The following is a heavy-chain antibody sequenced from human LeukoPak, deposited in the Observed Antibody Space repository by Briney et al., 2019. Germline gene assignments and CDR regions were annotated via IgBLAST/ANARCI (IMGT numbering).Heavy chain of an antibody. CDR1: GVTFSRYA. D-gene: IGHD5-18*01. J-gene: IGHJ4*02. CDR2: ISEGGTGT. Sequence: GGSLRLSCAASGVTFSRYAMSWVRQAPGKGLEWVSTISEGGTGTYYADSVKGRFTISRDNSKNTLSLQMNSLRAEDTAVYYCAKDIAQGYTFGSIEQDYWGQGTLVTVSS. V-gene: IGHV3-23*01. CDR3: AKDIAQGYTFGSIEQDY.